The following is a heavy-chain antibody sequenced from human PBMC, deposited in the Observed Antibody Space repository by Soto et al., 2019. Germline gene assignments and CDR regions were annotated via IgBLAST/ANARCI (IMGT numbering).Heavy chain of an antibody. V-gene: IGHV3-7*04. CDR1: GFTFSSYW. D-gene: IGHD6-13*01. Sequence: GGSLRLSCAASGFTFSSYWMSWVRQAPGKGLEWVANIKQDGSEKYYVDSVKGRFTISRDNAKNSLYLQMNSLRAEDTAVYYCARNGRYSSSWSASDYYYYYGMDVWGQGTTVTVSS. CDR2: IKQDGSEK. CDR3: ARNGRYSSSWSASDYYYYYGMDV. J-gene: IGHJ6*02.